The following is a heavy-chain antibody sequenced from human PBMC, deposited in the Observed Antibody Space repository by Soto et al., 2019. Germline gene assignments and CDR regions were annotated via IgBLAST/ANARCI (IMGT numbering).Heavy chain of an antibody. Sequence: QVQLQESGPGLVKPSGTLSLTCAVSGGSISSSNWWSWVRQPPVKGLEWIGEIYHSGSTNYNPSLKSRVTISVEKSKNQFSLKLSSVPAAETAVYYCARWGGGSGSYWFDYWGQGTLVTVSS. CDR1: GGSISSSNW. J-gene: IGHJ4*02. CDR2: IYHSGST. CDR3: ARWGGGSGSYWFDY. V-gene: IGHV4-4*02. D-gene: IGHD3-10*01.